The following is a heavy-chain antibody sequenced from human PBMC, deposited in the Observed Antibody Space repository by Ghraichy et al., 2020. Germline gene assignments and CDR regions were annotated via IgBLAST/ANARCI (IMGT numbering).Heavy chain of an antibody. CDR2: ISYDGSNK. CDR3: HPLGWTDY. V-gene: IGHV3-30*03. Sequence: GGSLRLSCAASGFTFSSYGMHWVRQAPGKGLEWVAVISYDGSNKYYADSVKGRFTISRDNSKNTLYLQMNSLRAEDTAVYYCHPLGWTDYWGQGTLVTVSS. J-gene: IGHJ4*02. D-gene: IGHD6-19*01. CDR1: GFTFSSYG.